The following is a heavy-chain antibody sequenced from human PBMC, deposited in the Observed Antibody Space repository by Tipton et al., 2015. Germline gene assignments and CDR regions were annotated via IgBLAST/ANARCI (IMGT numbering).Heavy chain of an antibody. CDR2: IYYSGST. V-gene: IGHV4-59*01. Sequence: TLSLTCTVSGGSISHYYWSWIRQPPGKGLEWFGHIYYSGSTNYNPSLKSRVTMSVDTSKNQFSLKLTSVTAADTAVYYCARVDYSSSSGMDVWGHGTTVTVSS. D-gene: IGHD6-6*01. J-gene: IGHJ6*02. CDR3: ARVDYSSSSGMDV. CDR1: GGSISHYY.